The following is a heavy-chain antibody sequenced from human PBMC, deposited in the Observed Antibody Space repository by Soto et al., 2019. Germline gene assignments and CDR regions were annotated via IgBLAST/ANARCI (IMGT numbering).Heavy chain of an antibody. CDR3: AKGGWAISWFDP. J-gene: IGHJ5*02. Sequence: SETLSLTCTVSGGSISSGGYYWSWIRQHPGKGLEWIGYIDYSGSTYYNPSLKSRVTISVDTSKNQFSLQLRSVTAADTALYFCAKGGWAISWFDPWGQGTLVTVSS. V-gene: IGHV4-31*03. CDR2: IDYSGST. D-gene: IGHD6-19*01. CDR1: GGSISSGGYY.